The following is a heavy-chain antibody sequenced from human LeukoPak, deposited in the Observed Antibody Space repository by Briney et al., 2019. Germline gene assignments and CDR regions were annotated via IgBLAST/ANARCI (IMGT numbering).Heavy chain of an antibody. Sequence: PGGSLRLSCAASGFTFRSYSMKCARQAPGKGRECGSSISSRGSYIYYADSVKGRFTISRDNAKHSLYLQMNSLRAEDTAVYYCASGYYGDPSQVYYFDYWGQGTLVTVSS. J-gene: IGHJ4*02. D-gene: IGHD4-17*01. CDR2: ISSRGSYI. CDR3: ASGYYGDPSQVYYFDY. CDR1: GFTFRSYS. V-gene: IGHV3-21*01.